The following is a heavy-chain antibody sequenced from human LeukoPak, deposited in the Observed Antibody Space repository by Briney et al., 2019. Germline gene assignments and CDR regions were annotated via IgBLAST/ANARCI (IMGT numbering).Heavy chain of an antibody. CDR3: TTISMVRGPRDY. V-gene: IGHV3-15*01. Sequence: GGSLRLSCAASGFTFSNAWMSWVRQAPGKGLEWVGRIKSKTDGGTTDYAAPVKGRFTISRDDSKNTLYLQMNSLKTEDTAVYYCTTISMVRGPRDYWGQGTLVTVSS. J-gene: IGHJ4*02. CDR2: IKSKTDGGTT. CDR1: GFTFSNAW. D-gene: IGHD3-10*01.